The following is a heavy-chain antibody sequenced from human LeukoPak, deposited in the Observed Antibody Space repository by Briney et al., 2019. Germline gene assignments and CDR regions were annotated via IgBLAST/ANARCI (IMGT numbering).Heavy chain of an antibody. J-gene: IGHJ4*02. CDR2: IYYSGST. CDR3: ARVIIGPSYYFDY. D-gene: IGHD3-10*01. V-gene: IGHV4-39*01. Sequence: SETLSLTCTVSGGSISSSSYYWGWIRQPPGKGLEWIGSIYYSGSTYYNPSLKSRVTISVDTSKNQFSLKLSSVTAADTAVYYCARVIIGPSYYFDYWGQGTQVTVSS. CDR1: GGSISSSSYY.